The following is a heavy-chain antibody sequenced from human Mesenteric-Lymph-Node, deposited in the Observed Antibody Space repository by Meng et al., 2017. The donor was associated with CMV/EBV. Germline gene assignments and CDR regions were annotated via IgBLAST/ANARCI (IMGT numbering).Heavy chain of an antibody. D-gene: IGHD2-2*01. CDR1: GGSFSGYY. CDR2: INHSGST. CDR3: ARARGYCSSTSCYSYYYYGMDV. Sequence: ESLKISCAVYGGSFSGYYWSWIRQPPGKGLEWIGEINHSGSTNYNPSLKSRVTISVDTSKNQFSLKLSSVTAADTAVYYCARARGYCSSTSCYSYYYYGMDVWGQGTTVTVSS. V-gene: IGHV4-34*01. J-gene: IGHJ6*02.